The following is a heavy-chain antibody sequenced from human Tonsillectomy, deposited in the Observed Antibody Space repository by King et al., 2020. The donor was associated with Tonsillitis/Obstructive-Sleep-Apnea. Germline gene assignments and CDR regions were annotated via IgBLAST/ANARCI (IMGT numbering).Heavy chain of an antibody. D-gene: IGHD2-2*01. CDR3: ARESRGYCSSTSREGGAFDI. Sequence: VQLVESGGGLVQPGGSLRLSCAASGFTFSSYWMSWVRQAPGKGLEWVANIKHGESDTYYVDSVKGRFTISRDNAKNSLFLQMNNLRAEDTALFYCARESRGYCSSTSREGGAFDIWGQGTMVTVSS. CDR2: IKHGESDT. J-gene: IGHJ3*02. CDR1: GFTFSSYW. V-gene: IGHV3-7*03.